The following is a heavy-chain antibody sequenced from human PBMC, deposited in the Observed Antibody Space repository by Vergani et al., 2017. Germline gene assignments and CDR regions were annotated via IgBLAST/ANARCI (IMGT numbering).Heavy chain of an antibody. CDR2: IIPIFGTA. Sequence: QVQLVQSGAEVKKPGSSVKVSCKASGGTFSSYAISWVRQAPGQGLEWMGGIIPIFGTANYAQKFQGRVTMTADESTSTAYMELSSLRSEDTAVYYCARKRADGGGQPKAFDIWGQGTMVTVSS. V-gene: IGHV1-69*01. D-gene: IGHD2-8*02. CDR3: ARKRADGGGQPKAFDI. CDR1: GGTFSSYA. J-gene: IGHJ3*02.